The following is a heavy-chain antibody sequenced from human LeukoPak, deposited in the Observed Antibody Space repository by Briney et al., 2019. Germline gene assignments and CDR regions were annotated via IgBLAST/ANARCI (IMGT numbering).Heavy chain of an antibody. J-gene: IGHJ4*02. V-gene: IGHV3-74*01. D-gene: IGHD5-12*01. Sequence: GGSLKLSCAASGFTFSSYAMSWVRQAPGKGLVWVSRINTDGSSTSYADSVKGRFTISRDNAKNTVYLQMNSLRAEDTAVYYCASGFSGYGVGYWGQGTLVTVSS. CDR3: ASGFSGYGVGY. CDR2: INTDGSST. CDR1: GFTFSSYA.